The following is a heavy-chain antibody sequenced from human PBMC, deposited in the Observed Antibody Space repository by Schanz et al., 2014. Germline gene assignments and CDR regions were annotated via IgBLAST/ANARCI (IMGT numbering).Heavy chain of an antibody. CDR2: ISHDEYST. D-gene: IGHD3-10*01. CDR3: VKDY. CDR1: GFTFSSHW. V-gene: IGHV3-64D*06. J-gene: IGHJ4*02. Sequence: EVQLVESGGGLVQPGGPLRLSCAASGFTFSSHWMHWVRQDPGKGLEYVSAISHDEYSTYYADSVKGRFTISRDNSKNTLYHQMSSLTAEGTAVYFCVKDYRGQGTLVTVSS.